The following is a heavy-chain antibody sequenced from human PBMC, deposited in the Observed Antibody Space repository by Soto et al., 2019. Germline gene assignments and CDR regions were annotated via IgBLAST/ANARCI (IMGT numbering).Heavy chain of an antibody. V-gene: IGHV3-64*01. CDR1: GFTFSSYA. Sequence: EVQLVESGGGLVQPGGSLRLSCAASGFTFSSYAMHWVRQAPGKGLEYVSAISSNGGSTYYANSVKGRFTISRDNSKNTLYLQMGSLGAEDMAVYYCGRGSDYGDYGGWYFDLWGRGTLVTVSS. CDR3: GRGSDYGDYGGWYFDL. CDR2: ISSNGGST. J-gene: IGHJ2*01. D-gene: IGHD4-17*01.